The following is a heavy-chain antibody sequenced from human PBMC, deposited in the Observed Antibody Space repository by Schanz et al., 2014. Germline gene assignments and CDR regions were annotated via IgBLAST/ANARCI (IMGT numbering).Heavy chain of an antibody. J-gene: IGHJ4*02. CDR3: ARVHHYDPSGWGYFDY. Sequence: DVQLLESGGGLVQPGGSLRLSCAAYGFTLSSYAMHWVRQAPGKGLEWVSSISSSGSYIHYADSVKGRFTISRDNAKNTLYLQMNSLRAEDTAVYYCARVHHYDPSGWGYFDYWGQGALXTVSS. CDR2: ISSSGSYI. D-gene: IGHD3-22*01. CDR1: GFTLSSYA. V-gene: IGHV3-21*01.